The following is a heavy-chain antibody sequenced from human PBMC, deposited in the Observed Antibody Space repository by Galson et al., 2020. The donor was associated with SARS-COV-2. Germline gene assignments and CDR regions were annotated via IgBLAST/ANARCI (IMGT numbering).Heavy chain of an antibody. CDR2: IYYSGST. CDR1: GGSISSGDYY. V-gene: IGHV4-30-4*01. Sequence: SETLSLTCTVSGGSISSGDYYWSWIRQPPGKGLEWIGYIYYSGSTYYNPSLKSRVTISVDTSKNQFSLKLSSVTAAATAVYYCARVFSYDSSGYYPWDYFDYWGQGTLVTVSS. J-gene: IGHJ4*02. D-gene: IGHD3-22*01. CDR3: ARVFSYDSSGYYPWDYFDY.